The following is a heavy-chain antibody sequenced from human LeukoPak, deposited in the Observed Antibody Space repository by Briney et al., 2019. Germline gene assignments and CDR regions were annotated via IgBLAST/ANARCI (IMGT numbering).Heavy chain of an antibody. D-gene: IGHD6-13*01. Sequence: GGSLRLSCAASGFTFSSYAMHWFRQAPGKGLEWVAVISYDVSNIYYADSVKGRFTISRDSSKNTLYLQMNSLRAEDTAVYYCARYRAAGRSFDYWGQGTLVTVSS. J-gene: IGHJ4*02. CDR1: GFTFSSYA. CDR3: ARYRAAGRSFDY. V-gene: IGHV3-30*04. CDR2: ISYDVSNI.